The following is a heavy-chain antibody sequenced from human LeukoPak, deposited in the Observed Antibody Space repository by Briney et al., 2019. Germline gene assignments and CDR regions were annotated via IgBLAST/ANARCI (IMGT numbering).Heavy chain of an antibody. D-gene: IGHD3-22*01. CDR2: FDPEDGET. J-gene: IGHJ4*02. CDR1: GYTLTELS. Sequence: ASVKVSCKVSGYTLTELSMHWVRQAPGKGREWMGGFDPEDGETIYAQKFQGRVTMTEDTSTDTAYMELSSLRSEDTAVYYCATSPYYYDSSGYYRVFDYWGQGTLVTVSS. V-gene: IGHV1-24*01. CDR3: ATSPYYYDSSGYYRVFDY.